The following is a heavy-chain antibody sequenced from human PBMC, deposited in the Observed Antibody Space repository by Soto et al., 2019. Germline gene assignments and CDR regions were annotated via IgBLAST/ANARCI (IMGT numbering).Heavy chain of an antibody. CDR2: INHSGST. CDR3: ARVANCGGDCYQQFDY. V-gene: IGHV4-34*01. D-gene: IGHD2-21*02. Sequence: SETLSLTCAVYGGSFSGYYWSWIRQPPGKGLEWIGEINHSGSTNYNPSLKSRVTISVDTSKNQFSLKLSSVTAADTAVYYCARVANCGGDCYQQFDYWGQGTLVTVSS. CDR1: GGSFSGYY. J-gene: IGHJ4*02.